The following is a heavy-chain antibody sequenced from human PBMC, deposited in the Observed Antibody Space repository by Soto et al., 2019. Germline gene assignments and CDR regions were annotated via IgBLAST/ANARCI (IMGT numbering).Heavy chain of an antibody. CDR2: IYPGDSET. CDR3: AKAKLERRYDAFDI. V-gene: IGHV5-51*01. J-gene: IGHJ3*02. CDR1: GYRFSSYW. Sequence: PGESLKISCKASGYRFSSYWIGWVRQTPGKGLERIGIIYPGDSETTYSPSFQGLVTISADNSISTAYLQWSSLKASDTAMYYCAKAKLERRYDAFDIWGQGTMVTVSS. D-gene: IGHD1-1*01.